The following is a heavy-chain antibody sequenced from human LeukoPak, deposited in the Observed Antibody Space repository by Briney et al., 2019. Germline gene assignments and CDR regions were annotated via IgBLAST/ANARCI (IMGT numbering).Heavy chain of an antibody. D-gene: IGHD5-12*01. CDR1: GYTFIGYY. V-gene: IGHV1-2*02. CDR3: ARAYTGFGAFDY. J-gene: IGHJ4*02. CDR2: INPNSGGT. Sequence: ASVKVSCKASGYTFIGYYMHWVRQAPGQGLEWMGWINPNSGGTNYAQKFQDRVTMTRDTSISTAYMELSRPRSDDTAMYFCARAYTGFGAFDYWGQGTLVTVSS.